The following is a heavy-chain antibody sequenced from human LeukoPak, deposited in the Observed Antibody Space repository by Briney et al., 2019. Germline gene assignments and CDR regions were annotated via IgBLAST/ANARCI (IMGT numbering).Heavy chain of an antibody. Sequence: SGGSLRLSCAASGFTFSSYGMHWVRQAPGKGLEWVAVIWYDGSNVYYADSVKGRFTISRDNSKNTLYLQMNSLRAGDTAVYYCARAKLDSSGYSFDYWGQGTLVTVSS. CDR3: ARAKLDSSGYSFDY. D-gene: IGHD3-22*01. CDR2: IWYDGSNV. V-gene: IGHV3-33*08. J-gene: IGHJ4*02. CDR1: GFTFSSYG.